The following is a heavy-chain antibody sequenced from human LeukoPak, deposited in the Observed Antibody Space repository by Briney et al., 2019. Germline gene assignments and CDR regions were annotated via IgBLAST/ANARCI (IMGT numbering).Heavy chain of an antibody. V-gene: IGHV3-7*01. Sequence: GGSLRLSCVASGFSFSSYWMSWVRQAPGKGLEWVANIKQDGSEKSYVGSVKGRFTISRDNAENSLYLQMSSLRAADTAVYFCAKGAWNFDLWGRGTLVSVSS. J-gene: IGHJ2*01. CDR1: GFSFSSYW. CDR3: AKGAWNFDL. CDR2: IKQDGSEK.